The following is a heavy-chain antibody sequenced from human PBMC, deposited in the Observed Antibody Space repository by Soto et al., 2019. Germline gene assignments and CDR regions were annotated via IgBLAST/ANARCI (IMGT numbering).Heavy chain of an antibody. Sequence: EVQLLDSGGGLVQPGGSLRLSCAASGFTFTNYAMNWVRHSPGKGLEWVASVIGTGIDTYHAASVKGRFTISRDNSRNTMYLEMNRLRAEDTAMYHCAKATRGQCIGAHCYALDFWGQGILVTVS. D-gene: IGHD2-15*01. V-gene: IGHV3-23*01. CDR2: VIGTGIDT. J-gene: IGHJ4*02. CDR1: GFTFTNYA. CDR3: AKATRGQCIGAHCYALDF.